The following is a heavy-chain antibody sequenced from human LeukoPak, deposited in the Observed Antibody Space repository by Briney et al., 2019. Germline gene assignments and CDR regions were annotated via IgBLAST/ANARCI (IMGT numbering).Heavy chain of an antibody. CDR3: ARDEGGGAAAAITFDY. J-gene: IGHJ4*02. D-gene: IGHD6-13*01. V-gene: IGHV1-2*02. Sequence: ASVKVSCKASGYTFTGYYMHWVRQAPGQGLEWMGWINPNSGGTNYAQKFQGRVTMTRDTSISTAYMELSRLRSDDTAVYYCARDEGGGAAAAITFDYWGQGTLVTVSS. CDR1: GYTFTGYY. CDR2: INPNSGGT.